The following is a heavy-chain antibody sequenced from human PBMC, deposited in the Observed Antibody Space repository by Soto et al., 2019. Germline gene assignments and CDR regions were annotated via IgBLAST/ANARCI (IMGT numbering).Heavy chain of an antibody. CDR1: GFNFEEYA. V-gene: IGHV3-9*01. D-gene: IGHD3-16*01. J-gene: IGHJ6*02. CDR3: AKETVGGGLNTCVYIGIDV. CDR2: ISWHSDST. Sequence: EMQLVESGGGSVQPGRSMRLSCTASGFNFEEYAMHWVRQAPGNGKEWVSSISWHSDSTVDADSVKGRFTIARDTATNSLYWRMHSVRGDDTALYWCAKETVGGGLNTCVYIGIDVWGQGTTGSFSS.